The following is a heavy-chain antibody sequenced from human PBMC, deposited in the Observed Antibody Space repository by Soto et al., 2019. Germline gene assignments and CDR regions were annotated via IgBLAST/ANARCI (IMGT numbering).Heavy chain of an antibody. CDR3: AREGLVSKWFDP. D-gene: IGHD3-22*01. CDR1: GGTFSSYT. Sequence: SVKVSCKASGGTFSSYTISWVRQAPGQGLEWMGRIIPILGIANYAQKFQGRVTITADKSTSTAYMELSSLRSEDTAVYYCAREGLVSKWFDPWGQGTLVTVSS. J-gene: IGHJ5*02. CDR2: IIPILGIA. V-gene: IGHV1-69*04.